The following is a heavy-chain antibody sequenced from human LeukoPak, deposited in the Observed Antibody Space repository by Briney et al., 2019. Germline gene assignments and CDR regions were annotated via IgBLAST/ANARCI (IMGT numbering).Heavy chain of an antibody. J-gene: IGHJ4*02. V-gene: IGHV3-23*01. CDR1: GFTFSSSA. Sequence: GGSLRLSCAASGFTFSSSAMSWVRQAPGKGLEWVSAISNNGGYTYYADSVQGRFTISRDNSKGTLCLQMTSLRAEDTAVYYCAKQLGYCSDGSCYFPYWGQGTLVTVSS. CDR2: ISNNGGYT. CDR3: AKQLGYCSDGSCYFPY. D-gene: IGHD2-15*01.